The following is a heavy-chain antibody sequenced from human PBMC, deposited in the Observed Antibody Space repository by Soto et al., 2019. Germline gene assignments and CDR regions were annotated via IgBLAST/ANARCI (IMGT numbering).Heavy chain of an antibody. CDR1: GGTFSRYA. CDR2: IIPIFGTA. J-gene: IGHJ5*02. V-gene: IGHV1-69*13. Sequence: ASVKVSCIASGGTFSRYAISWVRQAPGQGLEWMGGIIPIFGTANYAQEFQGRVTITADESTSTAYMELSSLRFEDTAVYYCARAIVGPTTTGWLDPWGQGTLVTVSS. D-gene: IGHD1-26*01. CDR3: ARAIVGPTTTGWLDP.